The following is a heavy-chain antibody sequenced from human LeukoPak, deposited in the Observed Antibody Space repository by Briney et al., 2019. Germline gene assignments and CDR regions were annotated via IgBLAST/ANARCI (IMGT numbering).Heavy chain of an antibody. CDR3: VRDLRELLGAFDI. D-gene: IGHD1-26*01. V-gene: IGHV1-69*13. CDR2: IIPIFGTA. Sequence: SVKVSCKASGGTFSSYAISWVRQAPGQGLEWMGGIIPIFGTANYAQKFQGRVTITADESTSTAYMELSSLRSEDTAVYYCVRDLRELLGAFDIWGQGTMATVSS. CDR1: GGTFSSYA. J-gene: IGHJ3*02.